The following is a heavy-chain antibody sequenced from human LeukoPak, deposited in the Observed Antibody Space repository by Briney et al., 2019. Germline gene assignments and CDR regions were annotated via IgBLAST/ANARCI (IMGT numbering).Heavy chain of an antibody. V-gene: IGHV1-8*01. CDR2: MNPKNGDS. J-gene: IGHJ5*02. CDR1: GYTFTNYD. Sequence: EASVKVSCKASGYTFTNYDMNWVRQASGQGLEWVGWMNPKNGDSGYAQRFQGRVTMTRNTSISTAYMELTNLKAEDTAVYYCVREAEGSTNWDWFDPWGQGTLVTVTS. CDR3: VREAEGSTNWDWFDP. D-gene: IGHD2-2*01.